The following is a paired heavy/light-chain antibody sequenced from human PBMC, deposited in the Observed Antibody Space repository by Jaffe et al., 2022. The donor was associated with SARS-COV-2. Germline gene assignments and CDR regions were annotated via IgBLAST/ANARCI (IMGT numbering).Heavy chain of an antibody. CDR2: IYVGDSDT. Sequence: EVQLVQSGAEVKKPGESLKISCEASGYSFTTNWIGWVRQMPGKGLEWMGMIYVGDSDTKYSPSFQGQVTISADKSVNTAYLQWSSLKASDTAKYYCARHLGGFGGIDYWGQGTLVTVSS. CDR1: GYSFTTNW. D-gene: IGHD3-10*01. J-gene: IGHJ4*02. V-gene: IGHV5-51*01. CDR3: ARHLGGFGGIDY.
Light chain of an antibody. CDR3: QKYNSPPFT. J-gene: IGKJ3*01. CDR2: TAS. V-gene: IGKV1-27*01. Sequence: DIQMTQSPSSLSASVGDRVTITCRASQGISNYLAWYQQKPGKVPKLLIYTASTLQSGVPSRFSGSGSGTDFTLTISSLQPEDVATYYCQKYNSPPFTFGPGTKVDIK. CDR1: QGISNY.